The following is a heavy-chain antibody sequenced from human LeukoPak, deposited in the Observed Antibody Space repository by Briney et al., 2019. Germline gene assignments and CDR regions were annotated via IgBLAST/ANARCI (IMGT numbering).Heavy chain of an antibody. D-gene: IGHD4-17*01. CDR1: GYTFTGYY. V-gene: IGHV1-2*02. Sequence: ASVKVSCKASGYTFTGYYMHWVRQAPGQGLEWMGWINPNSGGTNYAQKFQGRVTMTRDTSISTAYMELSRLRSDDTAVYYCARLRSTVTTLDDFHIWGRETMVTVSS. CDR3: ARLRSTVTTLDDFHI. CDR2: INPNSGGT. J-gene: IGHJ3*02.